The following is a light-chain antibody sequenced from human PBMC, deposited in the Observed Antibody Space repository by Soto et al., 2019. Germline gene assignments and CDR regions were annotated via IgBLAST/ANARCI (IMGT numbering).Light chain of an antibody. CDR1: SPTLGGTS. CDR2: DGT. J-gene: IGLJ1*01. Sequence: PPSVFAAPGQRVTILCSGSSPTLGGTSVSWYQPLPGTAPKLRLYDGTRRPSRIPDRFAGSKSGTSATLGITGFQTGVEADDYCGSWDSSWSAYVFGSGTKVTGL. CDR3: GSWDSSWSAYV. V-gene: IGLV1-51*01.